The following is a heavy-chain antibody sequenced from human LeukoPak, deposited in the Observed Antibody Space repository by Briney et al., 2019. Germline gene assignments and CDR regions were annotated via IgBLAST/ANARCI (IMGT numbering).Heavy chain of an antibody. CDR2: VHDRGST. J-gene: IGHJ2*01. D-gene: IGHD1-26*01. CDR3: ARAYSSSLYWYFDL. Sequence: SETLSLTCPVSSGSISWYYWSWIRQPPGKGLELIGYVHDRGSTNYSPSLKSRVSISVDTSKNQFSLKLSSVTAADTAVYYCARAYSSSLYWYFDLWGRGTLVTVSS. CDR1: SGSISWYY. V-gene: IGHV4-59*01.